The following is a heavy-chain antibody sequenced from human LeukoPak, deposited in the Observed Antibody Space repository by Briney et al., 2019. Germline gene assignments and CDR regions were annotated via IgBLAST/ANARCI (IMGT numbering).Heavy chain of an antibody. J-gene: IGHJ5*02. CDR2: IYTSGST. D-gene: IGHD3-10*01. CDR3: ARASTTMVRGAGPTTGHEFDP. Sequence: SETLSLTCTVSGGSISSSSYYWGWIRQPPGKGLEWIGSIYTSGSTNYNPSLKSRVTMSVDTSKNQFSLKLSSVTAADTAVYYCARASTTMVRGAGPTTGHEFDPWGQGTLVTVSS. CDR1: GGSISSSSYY. V-gene: IGHV4-39*07.